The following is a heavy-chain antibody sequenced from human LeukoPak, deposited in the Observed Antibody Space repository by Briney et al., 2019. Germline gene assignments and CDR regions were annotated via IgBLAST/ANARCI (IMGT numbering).Heavy chain of an antibody. CDR1: GYTFTNYY. V-gene: IGHV1-2*02. Sequence: GASVKVSCKASGYTFTNYYMHWVRQAPGQGLEWMGWINPNSGGTNYAQKFQGRVTMTRDTSISTAYMELSRLRSDDTAVYYCARDPDPYYYDSSGYWPYWGQGTLVTVSS. CDR3: ARDPDPYYYDSSGYWPY. D-gene: IGHD3-22*01. CDR2: INPNSGGT. J-gene: IGHJ4*02.